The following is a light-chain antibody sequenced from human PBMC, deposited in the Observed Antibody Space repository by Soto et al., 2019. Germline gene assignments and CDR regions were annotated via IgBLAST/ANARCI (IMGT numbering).Light chain of an antibody. CDR3: QQTNSFPLT. CDR1: QYVSDW. Sequence: DIQTTQSPSSVSASVGDRVTLTCRASQYVSDWLAWYQQKAGKAPKPLIYATSKLRSGVPSRFSGSGSGTDFTLTISSLQPEDSATYYCQQTNSFPLTFGGGTKVDIK. J-gene: IGKJ4*01. CDR2: ATS. V-gene: IGKV1-12*01.